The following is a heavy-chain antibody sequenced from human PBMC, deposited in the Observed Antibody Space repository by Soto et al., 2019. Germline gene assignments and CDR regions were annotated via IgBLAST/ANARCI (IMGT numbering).Heavy chain of an antibody. D-gene: IGHD3-10*01. CDR3: ARGFYGSGSYYTVTSYYYYMDV. V-gene: IGHV4-34*01. Sequence: SETLSLTCAVYGGSFSGYYWSWIRQPPGKGLEWIGEINHSGSTNYNPSLKSRVTISVDTSKNRFSLKLSSVTAADTAVYYCARGFYGSGSYYTVTSYYYYMDVWGKGTTVTVSS. CDR2: INHSGST. J-gene: IGHJ6*03. CDR1: GGSFSGYY.